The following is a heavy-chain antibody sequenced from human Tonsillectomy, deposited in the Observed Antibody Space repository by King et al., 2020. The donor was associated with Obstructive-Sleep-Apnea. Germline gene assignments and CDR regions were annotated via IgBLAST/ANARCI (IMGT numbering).Heavy chain of an antibody. V-gene: IGHV3-30*02. Sequence: VQLVESGGGVVQPGRSLRLSCAASGFTFSSYGMHWVRQAPGKGLEWVAFIRYDGSNKYYADSVKGRFTISRDNSKNTLYLQMNSLRAEDTAVYYCAKEGGVMGCLEWLPLGYWGQGTLVTVSS. J-gene: IGHJ4*02. D-gene: IGHD3-3*01. CDR3: AKEGGVMGCLEWLPLGY. CDR1: GFTFSSYG. CDR2: IRYDGSNK.